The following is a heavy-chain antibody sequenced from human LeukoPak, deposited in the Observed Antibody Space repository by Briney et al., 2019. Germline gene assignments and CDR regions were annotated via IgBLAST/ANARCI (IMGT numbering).Heavy chain of an antibody. CDR2: IYPGDSDT. V-gene: IGHV5-51*01. CDR1: GYSFTSYW. J-gene: IGHJ4*02. CDR3: ARPDRDGYNCFGY. D-gene: IGHD5-24*01. Sequence: GESLKISCKGSGYSFTSYWIGWVRQIPGKGLEWMGIIYPGDSDTRYSPSFQGRVTISADKSISTAYLQWGSLKASDTAMYYCARPDRDGYNCFGYWGQGTLVTVSS.